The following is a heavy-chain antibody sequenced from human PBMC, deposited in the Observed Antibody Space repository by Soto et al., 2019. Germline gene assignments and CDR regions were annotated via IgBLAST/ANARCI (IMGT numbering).Heavy chain of an antibody. Sequence: EVQLLESGGGLVQPGGSLRLSCAASGFTFSSYAMSWVRQAPGKGLEWVSAISGSGGSTYYADSVKGRFTISRDNSKNSLYLQMTSLRAEDTAVYYCAKERGSGTIFDYWGQGPLVTVSS. J-gene: IGHJ4*02. D-gene: IGHD3-10*01. CDR2: ISGSGGST. CDR1: GFTFSSYA. CDR3: AKERGSGTIFDY. V-gene: IGHV3-23*01.